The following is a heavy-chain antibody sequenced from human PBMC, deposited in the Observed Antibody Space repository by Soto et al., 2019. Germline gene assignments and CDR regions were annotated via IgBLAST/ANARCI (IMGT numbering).Heavy chain of an antibody. CDR2: IYYSGST. CDR1: GGSISSSNW. CDR3: ARRPLEYSSSLPSPRNWFDP. V-gene: IGHV4-39*01. J-gene: IGHJ5*02. D-gene: IGHD6-13*01. Sequence: SETLSLTCAVSGGSISSSNWWSWVRQPPGKGLEWIGSIYYSGSTYYNPSLKSRVTISVDTSKNQFSLKLSSVTAADTAVYYCARRPLEYSSSLPSPRNWFDPWGQGTLVTVSS.